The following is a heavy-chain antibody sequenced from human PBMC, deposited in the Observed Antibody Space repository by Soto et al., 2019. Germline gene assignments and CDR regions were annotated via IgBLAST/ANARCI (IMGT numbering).Heavy chain of an antibody. CDR1: GGSISSHY. D-gene: IGHD5-12*01. V-gene: IGHV4-59*08. J-gene: IGHJ4*02. Sequence: SETLSLTCTVSGGSISSHYWSWIRQPPGKGLEWIGYIYYSGSTNYNPSLKSRVTISVDTSKNQFSLKLSSVTAADTAVYYCARHGISGYDLDYWGQGTLVTVSS. CDR2: IYYSGST. CDR3: ARHGISGYDLDY.